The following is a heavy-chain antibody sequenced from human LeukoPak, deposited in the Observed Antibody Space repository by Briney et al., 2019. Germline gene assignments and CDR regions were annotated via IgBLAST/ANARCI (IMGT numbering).Heavy chain of an antibody. D-gene: IGHD2-15*01. CDR2: IDSDGSGT. CDR1: GFTLTNYA. Sequence: GGSLRLSCAASGFTLTNYAMHWVRQAPGKGLVWVSRIDSDGSGTTYADSVKGRFTISRDNAKNTLYLQMNSLRVEDTAVYYCVRSVGGQIDYWGQGTLVTVSS. V-gene: IGHV3-74*01. J-gene: IGHJ4*02. CDR3: VRSVGGQIDY.